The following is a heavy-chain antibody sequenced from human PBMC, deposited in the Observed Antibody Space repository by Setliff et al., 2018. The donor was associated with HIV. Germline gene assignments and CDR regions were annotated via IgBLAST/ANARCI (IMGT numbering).Heavy chain of an antibody. CDR2: AFSSGTA. J-gene: IGHJ1*01. CDR3: ARDSPADGGNPGRFQR. V-gene: IGHV4-39*07. CDR1: GASIGRRSDC. Sequence: PSETLSLTCTVSGASIGRRSDCWGWIRQPPGKGLEWIGSAFSSGTANYSPSLKSRVTISVDISKNQFSLKLTSVTAADTAMYFCARDSPADGGNPGRFQRWGQGTLVTVSS. D-gene: IGHD2-15*01.